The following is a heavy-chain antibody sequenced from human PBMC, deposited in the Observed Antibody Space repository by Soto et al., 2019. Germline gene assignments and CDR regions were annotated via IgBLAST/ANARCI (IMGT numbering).Heavy chain of an antibody. CDR2: ISYDGSNK. CDR3: ARELERRNFDY. J-gene: IGHJ4*02. D-gene: IGHD1-1*01. V-gene: IGHV3-30-3*01. Sequence: PGGSLRLSCAASGFTFSSYAMHWVRQAPGKGLEWVAVISYDGSNKYYADSVKGRFTISRDNSKNTLYLQMNSLRAEDTAVYYCARELERRNFDYWGQGTLVTVSS. CDR1: GFTFSSYA.